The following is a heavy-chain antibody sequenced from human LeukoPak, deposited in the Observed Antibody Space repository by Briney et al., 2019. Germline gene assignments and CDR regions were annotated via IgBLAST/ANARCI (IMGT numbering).Heavy chain of an antibody. D-gene: IGHD2-8*01. J-gene: IGHJ6*03. CDR3: AKDCCSNGIGCYYYYMDV. CDR2: IQYDGSNE. Sequence: GGSLRLSCAASGLTFINFGMTWVRQAPGKGLEWVAYIQYDGSNEQYADSVKGRFSISRDSSKNILYLQLNSLRAEDTAVYYCAKDCCSNGIGCYYYYMDVWGKGTTVTISS. V-gene: IGHV3-30*02. CDR1: GLTFINFG.